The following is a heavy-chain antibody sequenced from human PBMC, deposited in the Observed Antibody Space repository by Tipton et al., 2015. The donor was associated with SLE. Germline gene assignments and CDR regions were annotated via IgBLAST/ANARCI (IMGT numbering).Heavy chain of an antibody. CDR2: IYYSGST. V-gene: IGHV4-59*11. D-gene: IGHD3-22*01. Sequence: TLSLTCTVSGGSISSHYWSWIRQPPGKGLEWIGYIYYSGSTSYNPSLKSRVTISVDMSKNQFSLRLTSVTAADTAVYYCARDYFDASGYSYIDSWGQGTLVTVSS. J-gene: IGHJ4*02. CDR1: GGSISSHY. CDR3: ARDYFDASGYSYIDS.